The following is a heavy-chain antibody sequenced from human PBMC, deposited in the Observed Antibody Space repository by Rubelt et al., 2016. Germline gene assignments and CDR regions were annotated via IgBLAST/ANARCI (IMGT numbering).Heavy chain of an antibody. V-gene: IGHV3-30*04. D-gene: IGHD6-6*01. Sequence: VQLVESGGGVVQPGRSLRLSCADSGFTFSSYAMHWVRQAPGKGLEWVAVISYDGSNKYYADSVKGRFTISRDNSKNTLYLQMNSLRAEDTAVYYCARSSIAARHFDYWDQGTLVTVSS. CDR3: ARSSIAARHFDY. J-gene: IGHJ4*02. CDR2: ISYDGSNK. CDR1: GFTFSSYA.